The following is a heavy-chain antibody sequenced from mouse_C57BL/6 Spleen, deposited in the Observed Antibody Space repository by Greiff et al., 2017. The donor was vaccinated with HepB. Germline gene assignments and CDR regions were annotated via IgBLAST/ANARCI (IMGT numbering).Heavy chain of an antibody. CDR3: ARSIYYGSRLDY. Sequence: QVQLQQPGAELVKPGASVKLSCKASGYTFTSYWMHWVKQRPGQGLEWIGMIHPNSGSTNYTEKFKSKATLTVDTSSSTAYMQLSSLTSEDSAVYCWARSIYYGSRLDYWGQGTTLTVSS. CDR2: IHPNSGST. CDR1: GYTFTSYW. V-gene: IGHV1-64*01. J-gene: IGHJ2*01. D-gene: IGHD1-1*01.